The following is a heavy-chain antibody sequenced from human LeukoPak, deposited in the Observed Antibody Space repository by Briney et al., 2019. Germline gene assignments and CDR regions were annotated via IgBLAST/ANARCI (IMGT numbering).Heavy chain of an antibody. D-gene: IGHD1-26*01. CDR2: IYSGGSA. Sequence: GGSLRLSCSASGFPVSSNYMSWVRQAPGKGLEWVSVIYSGGSAYYPDSVKGRITLSRDTSKNTLYLQMTSLRAEDTAVYYCARGERESGTYNWYFDLWGRGTLVTVSS. V-gene: IGHV3-53*01. CDR3: ARGERESGTYNWYFDL. J-gene: IGHJ2*01. CDR1: GFPVSSNY.